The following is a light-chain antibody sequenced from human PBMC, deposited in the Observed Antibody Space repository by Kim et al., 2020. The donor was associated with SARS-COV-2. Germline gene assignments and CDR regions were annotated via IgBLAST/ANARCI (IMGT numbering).Light chain of an antibody. CDR3: QQVELYPS. Sequence: SAFVGDRVIITCRASQDISDRLAWYQQRPGTAPKLLILAASTLYAGVPSRFSGGGTGTEFSLTIDSLQPEDFATYYCQQVELYPSFGPGTKVDIK. V-gene: IGKV1-9*01. CDR1: QDISDR. J-gene: IGKJ3*01. CDR2: AAS.